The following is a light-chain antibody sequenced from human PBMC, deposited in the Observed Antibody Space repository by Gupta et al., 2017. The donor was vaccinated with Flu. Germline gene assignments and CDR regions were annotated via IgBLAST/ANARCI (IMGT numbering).Light chain of an antibody. J-gene: IGLJ2*01. V-gene: IGLV2-8*01. CDR2: EVS. CDR3: NSYSASNKDVV. Sequence: SSDVGGYNYVSWYQQHPGKAPKLMIYEVSKRPSGVPDRFSGSKSGNTASLTVSGLQAEDEADYYCNSYSASNKDVVFGGGTKLTVL. CDR1: SSDVGGYNY.